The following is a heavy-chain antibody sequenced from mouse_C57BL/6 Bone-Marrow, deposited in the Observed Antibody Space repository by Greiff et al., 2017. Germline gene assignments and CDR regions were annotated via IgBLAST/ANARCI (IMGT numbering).Heavy chain of an antibody. J-gene: IGHJ2*01. D-gene: IGHD2-2*01. CDR1: GFTFSDYY. CDR3: ARDRGVTGYFDY. CDR2: INYDGSST. V-gene: IGHV5-16*01. Sequence: EVKLVESEGGLVQPGSSMKLSCTASGFTFSDYYMAWVRQVPEKGLEWVANINYDGSSTYYLDSLKSRFIISRDNAKNILYLQMSSLKSEDTATYYCARDRGVTGYFDYWGQGTTLTVSS.